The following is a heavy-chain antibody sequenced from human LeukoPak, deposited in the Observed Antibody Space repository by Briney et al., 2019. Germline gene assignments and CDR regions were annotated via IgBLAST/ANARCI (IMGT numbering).Heavy chain of an antibody. CDR1: GFTFSSYS. CDR2: ISSSSSYI. V-gene: IGHV3-21*01. Sequence: GGSLRLSCAASGFTFSSYSMNWVRQAPGKGLEWVSSISSSSSYIYYADSVKGRFTISRDNAKNSLYLQKNSLRAEDTAVYYCARDHDYGDYQFQHWGQGTLVTVSS. CDR3: ARDHDYGDYQFQH. J-gene: IGHJ1*01. D-gene: IGHD4-17*01.